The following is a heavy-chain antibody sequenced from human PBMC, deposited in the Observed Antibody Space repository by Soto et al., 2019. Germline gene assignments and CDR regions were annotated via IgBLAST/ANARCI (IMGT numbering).Heavy chain of an antibody. CDR1: GYTFTSYG. J-gene: IGHJ3*02. CDR2: ISAYNGNT. D-gene: IGHD3-3*01. V-gene: IGHV1-18*01. Sequence: ASVKVSCKASGYTFTSYGISWVRQAPGQGLEWMGWISAYNGNTNYAQKLQGRVTMTTDTSTSTAYMELRSLRSDDTAVYYCARVVGDFWSGYYTGAFDIWGQGTMVTVS. CDR3: ARVVGDFWSGYYTGAFDI.